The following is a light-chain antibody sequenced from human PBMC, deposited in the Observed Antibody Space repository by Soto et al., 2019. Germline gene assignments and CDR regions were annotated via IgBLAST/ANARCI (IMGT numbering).Light chain of an antibody. Sequence: DIQVTQSPATLSASVGDTVSITCRASQSVLTGLAWYQQKPGKAPNLLIYKASRLRDGVPSRFSGSGSGTDFTLTITSLQPDDFASYFCQHDFSYPYACGQGTKLEI. CDR3: QHDFSYPYA. CDR2: KAS. J-gene: IGKJ2*01. V-gene: IGKV1-5*03. CDR1: QSVLTG.